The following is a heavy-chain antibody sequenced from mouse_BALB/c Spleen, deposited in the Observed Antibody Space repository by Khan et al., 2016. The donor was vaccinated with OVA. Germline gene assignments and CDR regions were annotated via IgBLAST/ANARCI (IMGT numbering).Heavy chain of an antibody. J-gene: IGHJ2*01. Sequence: VQLQESGPGLVKPSQSLSLTCTVTGYSITSGYAWNWIRQFPGNKLEWMVYISYSGGTSYNPSLKSRISITRDTSKNQFFLQLNSVTTEDTATYYCARGNYYGYYVDYRGQGTPLTVSS. CDR3: ARGNYYGYYVDY. V-gene: IGHV3-2*02. CDR2: ISYSGGT. D-gene: IGHD1-1*01. CDR1: GYSITSGYA.